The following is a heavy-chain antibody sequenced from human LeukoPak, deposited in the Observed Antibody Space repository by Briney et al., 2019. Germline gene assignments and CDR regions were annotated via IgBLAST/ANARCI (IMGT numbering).Heavy chain of an antibody. D-gene: IGHD5/OR15-5a*01. J-gene: IGHJ4*02. CDR3: ARLYENYAIGY. CDR2: IYYSGST. V-gene: IGHV4-59*01. Sequence: SETLSLTCTVSGGSISSYYWSWIRQPPGKGREGIGYIYYSGSTNYNPSLKSRVTISVDTSKNQFSLKLSSVTAADTAVYYCARLYENYAIGYWGQGTLVTVSS. CDR1: GGSISSYY.